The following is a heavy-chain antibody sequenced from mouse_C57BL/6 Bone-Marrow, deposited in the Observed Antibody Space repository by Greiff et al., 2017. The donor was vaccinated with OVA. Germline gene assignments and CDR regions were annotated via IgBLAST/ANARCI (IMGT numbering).Heavy chain of an antibody. CDR2: IYPGSGST. D-gene: IGHD1-1*01. CDR3: ASPTPYYGSSPYFDY. CDR1: GYTFTSYW. Sequence: QVQLQQPGAELVKPGASVKMSCKASGYTFTSYWITWVKQRPGQGLEWIGDIYPGSGSTNYNEKFKSKATLTVDTSSSTAYMQLSSLTSEDSAVYYFASPTPYYGSSPYFDYWGQGTTLTVSS. V-gene: IGHV1-55*01. J-gene: IGHJ2*01.